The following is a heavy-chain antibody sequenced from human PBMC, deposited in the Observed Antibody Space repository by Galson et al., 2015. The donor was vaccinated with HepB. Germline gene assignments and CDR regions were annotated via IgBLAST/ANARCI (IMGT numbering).Heavy chain of an antibody. CDR2: FAPEHGET. CDR1: GYTLTELS. Sequence: SCKVSGYTLTELSMHWVRQAPGKGLEWMGGFAPEHGETLYAQKFQGRVTLTEDTSTETAYMELISLRSEDTAVYYCATGMLRFLDVWGRGTTVTVSS. J-gene: IGHJ6*04. V-gene: IGHV1-24*01. CDR3: ATGMLRFLDV. D-gene: IGHD3-3*01.